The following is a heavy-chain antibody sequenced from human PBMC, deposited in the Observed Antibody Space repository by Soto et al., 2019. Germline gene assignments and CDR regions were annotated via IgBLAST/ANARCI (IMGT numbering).Heavy chain of an antibody. J-gene: IGHJ4*02. CDR2: IYPADSDT. CDR1: GYSFTNYW. Sequence: GESLKISCKGSGYSFTNYWIGWVRQMPGKGLEWMGIIYPADSDTRYNPSFQGQVTISADKSISTAYLQWSSLKASDTAMYYCTRTSAVAGDYWGQGTLVTVS. V-gene: IGHV5-51*01. CDR3: TRTSAVAGDY. D-gene: IGHD6-13*01.